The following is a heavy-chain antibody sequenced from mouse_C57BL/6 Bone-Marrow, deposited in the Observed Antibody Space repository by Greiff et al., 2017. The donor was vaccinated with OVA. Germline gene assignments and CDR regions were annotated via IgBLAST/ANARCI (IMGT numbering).Heavy chain of an antibody. CDR3: ARSLCLEEFAC. CDR1: GYTFTGYW. J-gene: IGHJ3*01. V-gene: IGHV1-9*01. D-gene: IGHD6-5*01. Sequence: QVQLQQSGAELMKPGASVKLSCKATGYTFTGYWIEWVKQRPGHGLEWIGEILPGSGSTNYNEKFKGKATFTADKSSNTAYIQLSSLTTEDSAIYYCARSLCLEEFACWGQGTLVTVSA. CDR2: ILPGSGST.